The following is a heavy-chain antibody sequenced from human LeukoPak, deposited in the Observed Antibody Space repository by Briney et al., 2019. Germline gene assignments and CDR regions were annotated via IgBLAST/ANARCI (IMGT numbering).Heavy chain of an antibody. V-gene: IGHV3-30*14. CDR3: ARALYNRGWYPDYFDS. J-gene: IGHJ4*02. CDR1: GFTFSSYA. D-gene: IGHD6-19*01. CDR2: ISYDGSNK. Sequence: HPGGSLRLSCAASGFTFSSYAMHWVRQAPGKGLEWVAVISYDGSNKYYADSVKGRFTISRDNSKNTLYLQMNSLRAEDTAIYYCARALYNRGWYPDYFDSWGQGTLVTVSA.